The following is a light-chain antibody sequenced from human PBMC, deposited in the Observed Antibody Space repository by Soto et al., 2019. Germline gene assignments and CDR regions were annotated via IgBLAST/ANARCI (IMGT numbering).Light chain of an antibody. Sequence: EIVLTQSPATLSLSPGERATLSCRASQSVGSYFAWYQQKLGQAPRLLIYDASNRATGIPARFSGSGSGTDFTLTISSLEPEDFAVYYCQQRGNWPLTFGQGTKV. CDR2: DAS. V-gene: IGKV3-11*01. CDR3: QQRGNWPLT. J-gene: IGKJ1*01. CDR1: QSVGSY.